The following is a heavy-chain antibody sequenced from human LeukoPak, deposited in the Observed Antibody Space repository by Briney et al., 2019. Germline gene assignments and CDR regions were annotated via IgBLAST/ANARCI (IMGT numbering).Heavy chain of an antibody. D-gene: IGHD6-19*01. CDR1: GGSIRSYY. Sequence: SETPSLTCTVSGGSIRSYYWSWIRQPPGKGLEWIGYIYYSGSTNYNPSLKSRVTISVDTSKNQFSLKLSSVTAADTAVYYCARFGGSGWYYFDYWGQGTLVTVSS. J-gene: IGHJ4*02. CDR2: IYYSGST. V-gene: IGHV4-59*01. CDR3: ARFGGSGWYYFDY.